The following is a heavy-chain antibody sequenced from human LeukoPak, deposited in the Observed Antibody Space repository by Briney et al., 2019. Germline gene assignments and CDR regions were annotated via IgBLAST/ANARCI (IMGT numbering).Heavy chain of an antibody. D-gene: IGHD1-26*01. V-gene: IGHV3-73*01. CDR1: GFTFSGSP. J-gene: IGHJ5*02. CDR2: IRSSAHSYAT. CDR3: AKDGRVTPSGWFDL. Sequence: GGSLRLSCAASGFTFSGSPMHWVRQASGKGLEWVGRIRSSAHSYATAYAASVKGRFTMSRDDSKNTAYLQMNSLRAEDTAVYYCAKDGRVTPSGWFDLWGQGTLVTVSS.